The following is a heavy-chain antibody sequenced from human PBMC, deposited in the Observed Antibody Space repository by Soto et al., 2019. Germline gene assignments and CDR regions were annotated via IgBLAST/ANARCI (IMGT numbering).Heavy chain of an antibody. CDR3: ARASGGEDNWFDP. Sequence: ASETLSLTCTVSGGSISSYYWSWIRQPPGKGLEWIGYIYYSGSTNYNPSLKSRVTISVDTSKNQFSLKLSSVTAADTAVYYCARASGGEDNWFDPWGQGTPVTVSS. CDR2: IYYSGST. CDR1: GGSISSYY. D-gene: IGHD3-10*01. V-gene: IGHV4-59*01. J-gene: IGHJ5*02.